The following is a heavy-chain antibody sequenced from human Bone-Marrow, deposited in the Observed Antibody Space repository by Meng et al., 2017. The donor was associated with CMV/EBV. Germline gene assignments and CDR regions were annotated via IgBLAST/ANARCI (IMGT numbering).Heavy chain of an antibody. J-gene: IGHJ5*02. CDR3: ARGGCCSGGSPRWFDP. CDR1: GGTFSSYA. V-gene: IGHV1-69*10. Sequence: SVKVSCKASGGTFSSYAISWVRQAPGQGLEWMGGIIPILGIANYAQKFQGRVTITADKSTSTAYMELSSLRSEDTAVYYCARGGCCSGGSPRWFDPWGQGTLVTVSS. CDR2: IIPILGIA. D-gene: IGHD2-15*01.